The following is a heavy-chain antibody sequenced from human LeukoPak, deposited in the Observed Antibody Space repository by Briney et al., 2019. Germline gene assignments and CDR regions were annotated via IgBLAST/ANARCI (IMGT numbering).Heavy chain of an antibody. CDR2: ISSSSDYI. CDR1: GFTFRDFS. J-gene: IGHJ4*02. CDR3: ASTPGVEQWLVHDY. Sequence: GGSLRLSCAASGFTFRDFSMTWVRQAPGKGLEWVSYISSSSDYIYYEASVKGRFTISRDNAKNSLYLQMNSLRAEDTAVYYCASTPGVEQWLVHDYWGQGTLVTVSS. V-gene: IGHV3-21*01. D-gene: IGHD6-19*01.